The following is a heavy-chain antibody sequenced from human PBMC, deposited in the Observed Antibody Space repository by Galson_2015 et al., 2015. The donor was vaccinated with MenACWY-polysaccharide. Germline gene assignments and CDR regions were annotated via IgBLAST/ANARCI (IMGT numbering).Heavy chain of an antibody. D-gene: IGHD1-26*01. CDR3: AREAAGYSRRCFDY. J-gene: IGHJ4*02. CDR1: GFTFSSYG. Sequence: LRLSCAASGFTFSSYGMHWVRQAPGKGLEWVAVIWFDGSNKYYADSVKGRFTISRDNSKNTLYLQMNSLRAEDTAVYYCAREAAGYSRRCFDYWGQGTLVTVSA. V-gene: IGHV3-33*01. CDR2: IWFDGSNK.